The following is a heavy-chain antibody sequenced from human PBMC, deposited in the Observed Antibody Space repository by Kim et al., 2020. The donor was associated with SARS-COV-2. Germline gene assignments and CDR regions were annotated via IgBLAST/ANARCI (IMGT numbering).Heavy chain of an antibody. CDR3: ASQGGGWGGGNFDY. CDR1: RFTFSRYW. CDR2: IKQDGSEK. D-gene: IGHD3-16*01. Sequence: GGSLRLSCAASRFTFSRYWMSWVRQAPGKGLEWLANIKQDGSEKYYMDSVKGRFTISRDNAKNSLYLQMNSLRAEDTAVYYCASQGGGWGGGNFDYWGQGTLVTVSS. V-gene: IGHV3-7*01. J-gene: IGHJ4*02.